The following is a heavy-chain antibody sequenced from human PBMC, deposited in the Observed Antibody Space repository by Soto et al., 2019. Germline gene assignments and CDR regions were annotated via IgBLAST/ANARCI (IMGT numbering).Heavy chain of an antibody. J-gene: IGHJ6*02. CDR1: GYTFTSYY. V-gene: IGHV1-46*01. Sequence: ASVKVSCKASGYTFTSYYMHWVRQAPGQGLEWMGIINPSGGSTSYAQKFQGRVTMTRDTSTSTVYMELSSLRSEDTAVYYCARALYCSSTSCYTRRPPGPASPSMDVWAQGTTVTVS. CDR3: ARALYCSSTSCYTRRPPGPASPSMDV. CDR2: INPSGGST. D-gene: IGHD2-2*02.